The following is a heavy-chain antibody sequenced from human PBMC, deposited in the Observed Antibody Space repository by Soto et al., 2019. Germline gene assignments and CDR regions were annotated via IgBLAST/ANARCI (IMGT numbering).Heavy chain of an antibody. CDR2: ISSSSSTI. V-gene: IGHV3-23*01. J-gene: IGHJ6*01. Sequence: PGGSLRLSCAASGFTFRDYGMRWVRQDQGKGLEWVSYISSSSSTIYYADFVKGRFTISRDNSKNTLYLQLNSLRAEDTAVYYCAKAWNALHSYGMDVCGQGTTGTGSS. CDR3: AKAWNALHSYGMDV. D-gene: IGHD1-1*01. CDR1: GFTFRDYG.